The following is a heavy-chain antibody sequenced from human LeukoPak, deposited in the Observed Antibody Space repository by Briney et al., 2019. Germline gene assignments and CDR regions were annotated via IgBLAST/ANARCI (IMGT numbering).Heavy chain of an antibody. CDR1: GYTFTSYG. CDR2: ISAYIGNT. V-gene: IGHV1-18*04. CDR3: ARGWYDYGDFFLFDY. D-gene: IGHD4-17*01. Sequence: ASVKVSCKASGYTFTSYGISWVRQAPGQGLEWMGGISAYIGNTNYAQKLQGRVTMTTDTSTSTAYMELRSLRSDDTAVYYCARGWYDYGDFFLFDYWGQGPLVTVFS. J-gene: IGHJ4*02.